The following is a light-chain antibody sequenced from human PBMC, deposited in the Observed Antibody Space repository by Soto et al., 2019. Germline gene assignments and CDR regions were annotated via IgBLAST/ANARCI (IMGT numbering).Light chain of an antibody. Sequence: DIQMTQSPSTLSASVRDRVTITCRASQSISNSLAWYQLKPGKAPKLLIFDASTLERGVPSRFSGSGSGTEFTLTINTLQPDDFATYYCQQCTSYSRTFGQGTKVDIK. CDR1: QSISNS. V-gene: IGKV1-5*01. CDR3: QQCTSYSRT. CDR2: DAS. J-gene: IGKJ1*01.